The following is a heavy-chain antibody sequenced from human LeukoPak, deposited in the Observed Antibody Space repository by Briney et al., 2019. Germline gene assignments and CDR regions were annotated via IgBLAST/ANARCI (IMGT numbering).Heavy chain of an antibody. CDR3: ARDVEWSRDAFDI. D-gene: IGHD3-3*01. CDR2: IYYSGST. J-gene: IGHJ3*02. V-gene: IGHV4-30-4*08. CDR1: GGSISCGDYY. Sequence: SQTLSLTCTVSGGSISCGDYYWSWIRQPPGTGLEWIGYIYYSGSTYYNPSLKSRVTISVDTSKNQFSLKLSSVTAADTAVYYCARDVEWSRDAFDIWGQGTMVTVSS.